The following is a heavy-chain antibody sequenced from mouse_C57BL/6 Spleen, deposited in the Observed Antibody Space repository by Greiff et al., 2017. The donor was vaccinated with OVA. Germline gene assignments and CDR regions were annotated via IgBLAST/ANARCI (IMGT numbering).Heavy chain of an antibody. V-gene: IGHV1-50*01. D-gene: IGHD1-1*01. Sequence: QVQLQQPGAELVKPGASVKLSCKASGYTFTSYWMQWVKQRPGQGLEWIGEIDPSDSYTNYNQKFKGKATLTVDTSSSTAYMQLSSLTSEDSAVYYCARWCLYWITTVVATDYWGQGTTLTVSS. CDR3: ARWCLYWITTVVATDY. CDR1: GYTFTSYW. CDR2: IDPSDSYT. J-gene: IGHJ2*01.